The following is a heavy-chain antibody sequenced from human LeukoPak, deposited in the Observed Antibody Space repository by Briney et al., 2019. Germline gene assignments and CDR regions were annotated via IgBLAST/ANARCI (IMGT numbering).Heavy chain of an antibody. D-gene: IGHD2-15*01. Sequence: GRSLRLSCAASGFTFSSYGMHWVRQAPGKGLEWVAVIWYDGSNKYYADSVKGRFTISRDNSKNTLYLQMNSLRAEDTAVFYCTKEGATGSRYNFDYWGQGTLVTVSS. V-gene: IGHV3-33*06. CDR3: TKEGATGSRYNFDY. J-gene: IGHJ4*02. CDR1: GFTFSSYG. CDR2: IWYDGSNK.